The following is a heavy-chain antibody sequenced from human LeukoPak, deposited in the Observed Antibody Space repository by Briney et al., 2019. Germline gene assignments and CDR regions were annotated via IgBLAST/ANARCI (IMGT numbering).Heavy chain of an antibody. CDR1: GFTFGDYT. CDR2: IRSKAYGGTT. D-gene: IGHD6-13*01. J-gene: IGHJ3*02. Sequence: GRSLRLSCTASGFTFGDYTMSWVRQAPGKGLEWVGFIRSKAYGGTTEYAASVKGRFTISRDDSKSIAYPQMNSLKTEDTAVYYCSRAPYSSSGAFDIWGQGTMVTVSS. CDR3: SRAPYSSSGAFDI. V-gene: IGHV3-49*04.